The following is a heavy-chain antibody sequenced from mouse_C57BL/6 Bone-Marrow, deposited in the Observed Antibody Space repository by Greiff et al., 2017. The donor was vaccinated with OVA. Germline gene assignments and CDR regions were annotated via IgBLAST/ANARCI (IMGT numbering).Heavy chain of an antibody. CDR1: GFSFNTYA. CDR2: IRSKSNNYAT. V-gene: IGHV10-1*01. J-gene: IGHJ4*01. CDR3: VRPVATWNYYAMDY. Sequence: EVKLVESGGGLVQPKGSLKLSCAASGFSFNTYAMNWVRQAPGKGLEWVARIRSKSNNYATYYADSVKDRFTISRDDSESMLYLQMNNLKTEDTAMYYCVRPVATWNYYAMDYWGQGTSVTVSS. D-gene: IGHD1-1*01.